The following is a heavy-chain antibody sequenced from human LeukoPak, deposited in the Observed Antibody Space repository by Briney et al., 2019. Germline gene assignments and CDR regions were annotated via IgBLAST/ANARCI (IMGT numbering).Heavy chain of an antibody. CDR1: AFTFSSYA. CDR3: AKGRTGFSYGYGIDY. CDR2: ISTSDGTT. D-gene: IGHD5-18*01. V-gene: IGHV3-23*01. J-gene: IGHJ4*02. Sequence: GGSLRLSCAASAFTFSSYAMSWVRQAPGKGLEWVSSISTSDGTTYYADSVKGRFTISRDNSKNTLYLQMNSLRAEDAAIYYCAKGRTGFSYGYGIDYWGQETLVTVSS.